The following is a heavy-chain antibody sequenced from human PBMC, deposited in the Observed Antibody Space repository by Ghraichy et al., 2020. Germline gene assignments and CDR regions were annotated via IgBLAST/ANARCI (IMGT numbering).Heavy chain of an antibody. CDR2: ISYCGDT. J-gene: IGHJ4*02. D-gene: IGHD6-6*01. V-gene: IGHV4-59*01. Sequence: SETLSLTCTVSSGSINGYFWNWIRQPPGKGLEWIGYISYCGDTSYSPSLKTRVTISGDTSKSQFSLTLTSVTAADTAVYYCARVPYSNSPNFDYWCQGLLVTVSS. CDR1: SGSINGYF. CDR3: ARVPYSNSPNFDY.